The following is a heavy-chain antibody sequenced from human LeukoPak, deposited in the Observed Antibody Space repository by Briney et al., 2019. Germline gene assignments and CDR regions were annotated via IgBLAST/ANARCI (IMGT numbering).Heavy chain of an antibody. CDR2: ISAYNGNT. CDR3: ARVGPNFSGSYPNDY. V-gene: IGHV1-18*01. J-gene: IGHJ4*02. Sequence: ASVKVSCKASGYTFTSYGISWVRQAPGQGLEWMGWISAYNGNTDYAQKLQGRVTMTTDTSTSTAYMELRSLRSDDTAVYYCARVGPNFSGSYPNDYWGQGTLVTVSS. CDR1: GYTFTSYG. D-gene: IGHD1-26*01.